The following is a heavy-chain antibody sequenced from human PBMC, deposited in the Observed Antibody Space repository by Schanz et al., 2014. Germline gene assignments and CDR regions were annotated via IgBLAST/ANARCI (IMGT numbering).Heavy chain of an antibody. CDR1: GFTFSSHW. J-gene: IGHJ3*02. CDR3: ARKMKLGVYGGKGHDSLDI. V-gene: IGHV3-74*01. CDR2: INSVGSNT. Sequence: EVQLVQSGGGLVQPGGSLRLSCAASGFTFSSHWMHWVRQDPGKGLVWVARINSVGSNTDYADSVTGRITMSRDNSKNTMYLQINNLRADDTAVYYCARKMKLGVYGGKGHDSLDIWGQGTMVTVSS. D-gene: IGHD4-17*01.